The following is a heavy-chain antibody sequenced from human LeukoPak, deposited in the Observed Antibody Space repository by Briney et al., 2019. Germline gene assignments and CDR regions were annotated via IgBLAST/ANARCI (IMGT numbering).Heavy chain of an antibody. D-gene: IGHD2-2*01. CDR1: GFTFDDYA. CDR2: ISWNSGSI. CDR3: SKDWAAILSGWFDP. Sequence: GRSLRLSCAASGFTFDDYAMHWVRQAPGKGLEWVSGISWNSGSIGYADSVKGRFTISRDNAKNSLYLQMNSLRAEDTALYYLSKDWAAILSGWFDPWGQGTLVTVSS. V-gene: IGHV3-9*01. J-gene: IGHJ5*02.